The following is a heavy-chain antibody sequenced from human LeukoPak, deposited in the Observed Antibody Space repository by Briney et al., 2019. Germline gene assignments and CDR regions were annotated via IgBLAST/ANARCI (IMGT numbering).Heavy chain of an antibody. CDR2: INPNSGGT. Sequence: ASVKVSCKASGYTFTGYYMHWVRQAPGQGLEWMGWINPNSGGTNYAQKFQGRVTMTRDTSISTAYMELSRLRSDDTAVYYCARGLYGSSGENAFDIWGQGTMVTVSS. V-gene: IGHV1-2*02. D-gene: IGHD3-22*01. CDR3: ARGLYGSSGENAFDI. CDR1: GYTFTGYY. J-gene: IGHJ3*02.